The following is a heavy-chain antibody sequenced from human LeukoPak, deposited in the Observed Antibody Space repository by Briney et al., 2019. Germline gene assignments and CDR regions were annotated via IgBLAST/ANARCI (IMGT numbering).Heavy chain of an antibody. CDR1: GGSIRSYY. J-gene: IGHJ5*02. CDR3: ARLIAAAGNWFDP. CDR2: IYTSGGT. V-gene: IGHV4-4*09. D-gene: IGHD6-13*01. Sequence: PSETLSLTCTVSGGSIRSYYRSWIPHPPGKGLEWIWYIYTSGGTNYNPSLKRRVTISVDTSKNQFSLKLSSVTDADTAVYYCARLIAAAGNWFDPGGQGTLVTVSS.